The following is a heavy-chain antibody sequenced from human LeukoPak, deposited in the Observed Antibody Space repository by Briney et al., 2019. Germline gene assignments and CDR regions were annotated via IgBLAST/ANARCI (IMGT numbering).Heavy chain of an antibody. Sequence: GGSLTLSCAASGFPFSSYAMHWVRQAPGKGREYVSAISSNGYSTSYVNSGKGRVTIFRDNFKNTLYLQMGSLRAEDMAVYYCARSSLVVVSILDYWGQGTLVTVSS. CDR3: ARSSLVVVSILDY. D-gene: IGHD2-2*01. CDR2: ISSNGYST. CDR1: GFPFSSYA. V-gene: IGHV3-64*01. J-gene: IGHJ4*02.